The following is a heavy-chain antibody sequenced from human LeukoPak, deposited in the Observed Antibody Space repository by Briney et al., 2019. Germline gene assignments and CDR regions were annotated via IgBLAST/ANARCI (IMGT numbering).Heavy chain of an antibody. CDR2: IDWDDDN. D-gene: IGHD3-10*01. V-gene: IGHV2-70*04. CDR1: GFSLSTSGMR. Sequence: SGPALVKPTQTLTLTCTFSGFSLSTSGMRVSWIRQPPGKALEWLARIDWDDDNFYSTSLKTRLTISKDTSKNQVVLTMTNMDPVDTATYYCARDYYGSGDFDYWGQGTLVTVSS. CDR3: ARDYYGSGDFDY. J-gene: IGHJ4*02.